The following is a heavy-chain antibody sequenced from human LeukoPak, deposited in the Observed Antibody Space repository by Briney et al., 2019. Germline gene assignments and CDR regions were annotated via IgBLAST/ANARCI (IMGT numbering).Heavy chain of an antibody. Sequence: GASVKVSCKASGYTFTSYDINWVRQATGQGLEWMGWMNPNSGNTGYAQKFQGRVTMTRNTSISTAYMELSSLRSEDTAVYYCARGNTYYDFWSGYLYYYYGMDVWGQGTTVTVSS. CDR2: MNPNSGNT. CDR3: ARGNTYYDFWSGYLYYYYGMDV. V-gene: IGHV1-8*01. D-gene: IGHD3-3*01. CDR1: GYTFTSYD. J-gene: IGHJ6*02.